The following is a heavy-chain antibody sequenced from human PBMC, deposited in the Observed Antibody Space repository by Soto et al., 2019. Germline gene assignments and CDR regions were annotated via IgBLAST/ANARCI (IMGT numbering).Heavy chain of an antibody. CDR2: INHSGST. CDR3: ARGRKYSSSFSIVPFDY. Sequence: SETLSLTCAVYGGSFSGYYWSWIRQPPGKGLEWIGEINHSGSTNYNPSLKSRVTISVDTSKNQFSLKLSSVTAADTVVYYCARGRKYSSSFSIVPFDYWGQGTLVTVSS. V-gene: IGHV4-34*01. J-gene: IGHJ4*02. CDR1: GGSFSGYY. D-gene: IGHD6-13*01.